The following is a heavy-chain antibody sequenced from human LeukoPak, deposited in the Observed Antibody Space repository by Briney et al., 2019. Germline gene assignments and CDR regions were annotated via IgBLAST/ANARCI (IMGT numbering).Heavy chain of an antibody. CDR1: GFTFSSYE. CDR3: AELGIAMIGGV. V-gene: IGHV3-7*01. J-gene: IGHJ6*04. D-gene: IGHD3-10*02. CDR2: IKQDGSEK. Sequence: GGSLRLSCAASGFTFSSYEMNWVRQAPGKGLEWVANIKQDGSEKYYVDSVKDRFTISRDNAKNSLYLQMNSLRAEDTAVYYCAELGIAMIGGVWGKGTTVTVSS.